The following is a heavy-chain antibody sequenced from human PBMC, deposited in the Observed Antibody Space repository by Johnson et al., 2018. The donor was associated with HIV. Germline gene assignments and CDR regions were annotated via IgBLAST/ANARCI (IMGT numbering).Heavy chain of an antibody. CDR2: IHWNGGST. CDR3: ARLSGYYVYDAFDI. J-gene: IGHJ3*02. D-gene: IGHD3-3*01. V-gene: IGHV3-20*04. Sequence: VQLVESGGGVVRPGGSLRLSCAASGFTFDDYGMSWVRQAPGKGLAWVSGIHWNGGSTGYADSVTGRFTISRDNAKNSLYLQMNSLRAEDTALYYCARLSGYYVYDAFDIWGQGTMVTVSS. CDR1: GFTFDDYG.